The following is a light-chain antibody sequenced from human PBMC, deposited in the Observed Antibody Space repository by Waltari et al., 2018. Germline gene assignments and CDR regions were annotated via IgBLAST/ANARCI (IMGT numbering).Light chain of an antibody. CDR1: QSISSH. Sequence: DIQMTQSPSSLSASVGDRVTITCREIQSISSHLKWYQQKAGKAPKLLIYAASSLQSGVPSRFSGSGSGTDYTLTISSLQPEDFATYYCQQSYSNPETFGLGTNVEIK. CDR2: AAS. J-gene: IGKJ1*01. CDR3: QQSYSNPET. V-gene: IGKV1-39*01.